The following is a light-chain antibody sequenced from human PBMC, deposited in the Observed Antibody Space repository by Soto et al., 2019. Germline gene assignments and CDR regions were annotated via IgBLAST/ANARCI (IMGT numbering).Light chain of an antibody. J-gene: IGKJ1*01. CDR3: QQFGGSSWT. CDR2: GAS. CDR1: QTVSSSY. Sequence: EIVLTQSPGTLSLSPGERATLSCRASQTVSSSYLAWYQQKPGQAPRLLIYGASSRAIGIPDRFSGSGSGTDFTLTISRLEPEDFAVYYCQQFGGSSWTFGQGTKVEIK. V-gene: IGKV3-20*01.